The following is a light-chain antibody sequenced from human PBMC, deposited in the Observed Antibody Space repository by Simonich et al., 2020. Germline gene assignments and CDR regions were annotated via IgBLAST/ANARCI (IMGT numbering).Light chain of an antibody. CDR3: QQYYSTPRT. Sequence: DIVMTQSPDSLAVSLGERATINCKSSQSVLYSSNNKNYLSGYPQKPGQPPKLLIYWASTRESGGPDRFSGSGSGTEFTLTISSLQAEDVAVYYCQQYYSTPRTFGQGTKVEIK. V-gene: IGKV4-1*01. CDR1: QSVLYSSNNKNY. J-gene: IGKJ1*01. CDR2: WAS.